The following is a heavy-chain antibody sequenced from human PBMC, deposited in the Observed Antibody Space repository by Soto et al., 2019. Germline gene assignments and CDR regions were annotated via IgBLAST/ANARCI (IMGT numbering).Heavy chain of an antibody. Sequence: QVQLVQSGAEVKKPGSSVKVSCKASGGTFSSYAISRVRQAPGQGHEWMGGTIPIFGTANYAQKFQGSVTIAADESTSRAYMELSSMSAEDTAVYYYARELLGYYYGMDVCGQGATVTVSS. J-gene: IGHJ6*02. CDR3: ARELLGYYYGMDV. D-gene: IGHD3-10*01. CDR1: GGTFSSYA. CDR2: TIPIFGTA. V-gene: IGHV1-69*01.